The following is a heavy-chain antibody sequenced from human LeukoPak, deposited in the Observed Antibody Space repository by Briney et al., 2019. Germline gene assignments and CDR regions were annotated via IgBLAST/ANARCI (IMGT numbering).Heavy chain of an antibody. J-gene: IGHJ4*02. CDR2: IYYSGST. CDR3: ARSSGWYQNRMVWFDY. CDR1: GGSISSYY. D-gene: IGHD6-19*01. V-gene: IGHV4-59*08. Sequence: PSETLSLTCTVSGGSISSYYWSWIRQPPGKGLEWIGYIYYSGSTNYNPSLKSRVTISVDTSKNQFSLKLSSVTAADTAVYYCARSSGWYQNRMVWFDYWGQGTLVTVSS.